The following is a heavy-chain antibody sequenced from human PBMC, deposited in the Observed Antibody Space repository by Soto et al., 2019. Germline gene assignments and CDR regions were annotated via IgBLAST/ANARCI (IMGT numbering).Heavy chain of an antibody. CDR1: GGSFSGYY. J-gene: IGHJ6*02. D-gene: IGHD3-10*01. CDR2: SNPSGST. CDR3: ARGDGSGSYHYYYYGMDV. Sequence: PSETLSLTCAVYGGSFSGYYWSWIRQPPGKGLGWIGESNPSGSTNYNPSRKSRVTISVDTSKNQFSLNLSSVTAADTAVYYCARGDGSGSYHYYYYGMDVWGQGTTVTVSS. V-gene: IGHV4-34*01.